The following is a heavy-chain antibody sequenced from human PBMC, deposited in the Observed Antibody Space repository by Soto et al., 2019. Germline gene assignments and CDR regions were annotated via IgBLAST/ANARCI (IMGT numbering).Heavy chain of an antibody. CDR2: ISGSGDST. Sequence: GGSLRLSCAASGFTFSSYAMSWVRQAPGKGLEWVSGISGSGDSTYYADSVKGRFTISRDNDKNTLYLQMNSLRVDDTAIYYCATAGNYRFDYWGQGTLVTVSS. V-gene: IGHV3-23*01. D-gene: IGHD1-7*01. J-gene: IGHJ4*02. CDR1: GFTFSSYA. CDR3: ATAGNYRFDY.